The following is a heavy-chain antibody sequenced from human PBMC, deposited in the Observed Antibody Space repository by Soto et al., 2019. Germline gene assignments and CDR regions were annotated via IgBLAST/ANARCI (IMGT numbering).Heavy chain of an antibody. Sequence: EVQLVESGGGLVKPGGSLRLSCAASGFTFSNAWMNWVRQAPGKGLEWVGRIKSKTDGGTTDYAAPVKGRFTISRDDSKNTLYLQMNSLKTEDTAVYYCTTADYYHSSGLDYWGQGTLVTVSS. CDR2: IKSKTDGGTT. D-gene: IGHD3-22*01. CDR1: GFTFSNAW. J-gene: IGHJ4*02. CDR3: TTADYYHSSGLDY. V-gene: IGHV3-15*07.